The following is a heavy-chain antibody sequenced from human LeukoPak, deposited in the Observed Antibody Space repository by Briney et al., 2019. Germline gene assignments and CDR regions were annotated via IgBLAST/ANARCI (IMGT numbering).Heavy chain of an antibody. CDR2: ISGGGGNT. Sequence: GGSLRLSCAASGFTFSSYAMTWVRQAPGQGLEWVSIISGGGGNTYYADSVKGRFTISRDNAKNTLYLQMNSLGPEDTGVYYCARGEISVSTITYWGRGTLVTVSS. J-gene: IGHJ4*02. CDR3: ARGEISVSTITY. CDR1: GFTFSSYA. D-gene: IGHD5/OR15-5a*01. V-gene: IGHV3-23*01.